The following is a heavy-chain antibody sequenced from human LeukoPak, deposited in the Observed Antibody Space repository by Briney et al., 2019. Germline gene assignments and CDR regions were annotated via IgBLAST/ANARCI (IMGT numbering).Heavy chain of an antibody. CDR2: INPSGGST. CDR3: ARVGGTMVRGATRDYYGMDV. CDR1: GYTFTSYY. V-gene: IGHV1-46*01. J-gene: IGHJ6*04. D-gene: IGHD3-10*01. Sequence: GASVKVSCKASGYTFTSYYMHWVQQAPGQGLEWMGIINPSGGSTSYAQKFQGRVTMTRDTSTSTVYMELSSLRSEDTAVYYCARVGGTMVRGATRDYYGMDVWGKGTTVTVSS.